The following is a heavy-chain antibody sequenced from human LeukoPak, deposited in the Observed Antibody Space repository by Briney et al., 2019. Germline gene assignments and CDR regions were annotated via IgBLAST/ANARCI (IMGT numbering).Heavy chain of an antibody. J-gene: IGHJ5*02. CDR2: SYYNGNT. CDR1: GGSITNYY. Sequence: SETLSLTCTVSGGSITNYYWSWIRQPPGKGLEWIGFSYYNGNTNYNPSLKSRVTISVDMSKNQFSLSLRSVTAADTAVYYCARDTVGAAFDPWGQGTLVTVSS. D-gene: IGHD1-26*01. CDR3: ARDTVGAAFDP. V-gene: IGHV4-59*01.